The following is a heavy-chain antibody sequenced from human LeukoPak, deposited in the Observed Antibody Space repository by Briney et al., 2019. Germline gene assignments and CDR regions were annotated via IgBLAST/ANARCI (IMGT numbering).Heavy chain of an antibody. CDR3: ARGGPVAGILYYFDY. D-gene: IGHD6-19*01. J-gene: IGHJ4*02. CDR2: INHSGST. CDR1: GGSFSGYY. Sequence: PSETLSLTCAVYGGSFSGYYWSWIRQPPGKGLEWIGEINHSGSTNHNPSLKSRVTISVGTSKNQFSLKLSSVTAADTAVYYCARGGPVAGILYYFDYWGQGTLVTVSS. V-gene: IGHV4-34*01.